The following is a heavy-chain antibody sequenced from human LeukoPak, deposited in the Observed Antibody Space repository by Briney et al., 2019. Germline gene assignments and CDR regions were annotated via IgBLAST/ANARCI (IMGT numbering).Heavy chain of an antibody. Sequence: GALVTVSCKASGYTFTSYFMHWVRQAPGQGLEWMGIINPSSGNTNYAQKFQGRVTMTRDTSTSTVYMELSSLRSEDTAFYYCARDLAYYYGSGNFYSRDYWGQGTLITVSS. CDR3: ARDLAYYYGSGNFYSRDY. CDR1: GYTFTSYF. J-gene: IGHJ4*02. CDR2: INPSSGNT. V-gene: IGHV1-46*01. D-gene: IGHD3-10*01.